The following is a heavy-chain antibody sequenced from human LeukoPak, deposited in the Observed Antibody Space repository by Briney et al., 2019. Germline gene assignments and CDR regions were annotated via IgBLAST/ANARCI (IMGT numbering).Heavy chain of an antibody. CDR3: ARDLNYYGSGSHNGMDV. D-gene: IGHD3-10*01. CDR1: GFTFSSYW. CDR2: IKQDGSEK. Sequence: GGSLRLFCAASGFTFSSYWMSWVRQAPGKGLEWVANIKQDGSEKYYVDSVKGRFTISRDNAKNSLFLRMNSLRAEDTAIYYCARDLNYYGSGSHNGMDVWGQGTTVTVSS. V-gene: IGHV3-7*03. J-gene: IGHJ6*02.